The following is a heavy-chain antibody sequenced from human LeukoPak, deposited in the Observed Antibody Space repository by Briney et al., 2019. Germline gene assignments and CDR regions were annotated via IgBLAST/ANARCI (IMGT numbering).Heavy chain of an antibody. CDR1: GFSLRTYG. D-gene: IGHD3-10*01. Sequence: PGGSLRLSCAASGFSLRTYGTHWLRQAPGKGLEWVAVIWYDGSKKFYGDSVKGRFTVSRDTSENTMYLQMNTLRAEDTAVYYCARDGGSGIDCWGQGTLVTV. V-gene: IGHV3-33*01. CDR2: IWYDGSKK. CDR3: ARDGGSGIDC. J-gene: IGHJ4*02.